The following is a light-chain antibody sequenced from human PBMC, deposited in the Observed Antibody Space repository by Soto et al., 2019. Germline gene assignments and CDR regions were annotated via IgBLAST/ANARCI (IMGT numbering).Light chain of an antibody. V-gene: IGKV1-27*01. CDR3: RKYSSVPV. CDR2: AAS. J-gene: IGKJ3*01. CDR1: QGISNF. Sequence: DIQMTQSPTSLSASVGDRVTITCRASQGISNFVAWYQQKPGKAPKLLIYAASTLQSGVPSPFSGSGSGTGFTLTINSPQPEDVATYACRKYSSVPVFGPGTKVEIK.